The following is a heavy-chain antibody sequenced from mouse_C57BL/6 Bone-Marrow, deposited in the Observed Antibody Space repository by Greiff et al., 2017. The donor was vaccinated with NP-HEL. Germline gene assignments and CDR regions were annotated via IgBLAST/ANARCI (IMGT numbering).Heavy chain of an antibody. J-gene: IGHJ2*01. Sequence: EVKLMESGGGLVKPGGSLKLSCAASGFTFSSYAMSWVRQTPEKRLEWVATISDGGSYTYYPDNVKGRFTISRDNAKNNLYLQMSHLKSEDTAMYYCARGGFLDYWGQGTTLTVSS. CDR3: ARGGFLDY. CDR1: GFTFSSYA. V-gene: IGHV5-4*03. CDR2: ISDGGSYT.